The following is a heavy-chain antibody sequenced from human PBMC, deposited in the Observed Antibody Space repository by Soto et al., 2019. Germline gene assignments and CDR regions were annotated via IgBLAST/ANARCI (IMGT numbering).Heavy chain of an antibody. CDR2: IYKDGTT. D-gene: IGHD2-15*01. Sequence: GGSLRLSCAVSGVTVSSNHMSWVRQAPGKGLEWVSVIYKDGTTYYADSVKGRFTTSRDNSKNTLYLQMNSLRTDDTAVHYCARDSVRYCRGGRCYYYYMDVWGKGTTVTVSS. CDR1: GVTVSSNH. J-gene: IGHJ6*03. CDR3: ARDSVRYCRGGRCYYYYMDV. V-gene: IGHV3-53*05.